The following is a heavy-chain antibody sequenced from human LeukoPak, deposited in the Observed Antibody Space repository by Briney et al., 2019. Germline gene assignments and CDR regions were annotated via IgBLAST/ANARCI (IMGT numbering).Heavy chain of an antibody. V-gene: IGHV4-59*08. CDR2: IYYSGST. D-gene: IGHD6-13*01. CDR3: ARPGSSSWQFDY. J-gene: IGHJ4*02. CDR1: GGSISSYY. Sequence: PSETLSLTCTVSGGSISSYYWSWIRQPPGKGLEWIGYIYYSGSTSYNPSLKSRVTISVDTSKNQFSLKLSSVTAADTAVYYCARPGSSSWQFDYWGQGTLVTVSS.